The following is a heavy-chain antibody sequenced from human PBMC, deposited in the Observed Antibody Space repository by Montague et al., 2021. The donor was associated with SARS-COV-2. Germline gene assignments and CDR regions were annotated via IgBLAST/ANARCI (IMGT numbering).Heavy chain of an antibody. Sequence: SLRLSCAASGFTFSSHWMHWVRQLPGKGLLWVSRINTDGTITNYADSVKGRFTISRDNAKNSMYLQMNSQRVEDTAVYYCATDRAVAPGYGFDPWGQGTLVTV. J-gene: IGHJ5*02. V-gene: IGHV3-74*01. D-gene: IGHD3-9*01. CDR1: GFTFSSHW. CDR3: ATDRAVAPGYGFDP. CDR2: INTDGTIT.